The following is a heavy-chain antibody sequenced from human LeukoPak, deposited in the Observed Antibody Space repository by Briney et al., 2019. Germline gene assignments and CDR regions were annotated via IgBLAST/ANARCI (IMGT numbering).Heavy chain of an antibody. J-gene: IGHJ4*02. CDR3: AKFIVVVPAAIDY. CDR1: GFTFSSYA. D-gene: IGHD2-2*01. V-gene: IGHV3-23*01. CDR2: IGGSGGST. Sequence: PGGSLRLSCAASGFTFSSYAMSWVRQAPGKGLEWVSAIGGSGGSTYYADSVKGRFTISRDNSKNTLYLQMNSLRAEDTAVYYCAKFIVVVPAAIDYWGQGTLVTVSS.